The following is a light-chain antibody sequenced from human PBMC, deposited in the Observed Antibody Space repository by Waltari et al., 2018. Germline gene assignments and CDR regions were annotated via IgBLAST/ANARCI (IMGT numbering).Light chain of an antibody. Sequence: QSALTQPASVSGSPGQSITISCTGTSSDVGGYNYVAWFQQYPGKAPKLLIYDVTNRFAGVSNRFSGSKSGNTASLTSSGLQAEDEADYYCDSYTSSVTRIFGTGTKVTVL. CDR1: SSDVGGYNY. CDR2: DVT. CDR3: DSYTSSVTRI. J-gene: IGLJ1*01. V-gene: IGLV2-14*03.